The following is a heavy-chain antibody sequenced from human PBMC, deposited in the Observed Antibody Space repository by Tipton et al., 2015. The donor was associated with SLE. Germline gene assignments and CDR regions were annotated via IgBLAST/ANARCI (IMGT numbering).Heavy chain of an antibody. CDR2: IDYSGST. CDR3: AIRRSGGPGIYYMDV. D-gene: IGHD1-14*01. Sequence: LRLSCAASGFTFSSYWMSWVRQAPGKGLEWIGNIDYSGSTHDNPSLKSRVLISVDTSKNQFFLRLTSVTAADTAVYYCAIRRSGGPGIYYMDVWGKGTTVIVSS. CDR1: GFTFSSYW. J-gene: IGHJ6*03. V-gene: IGHV4-34*09.